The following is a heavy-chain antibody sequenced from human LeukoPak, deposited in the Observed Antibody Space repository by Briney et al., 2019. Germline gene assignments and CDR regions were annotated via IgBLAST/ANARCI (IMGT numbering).Heavy chain of an antibody. D-gene: IGHD2-2*01. Sequence: PGRSLSLSCAASGFTFSTYAMHWVRQAPGKGLEGVSLVTYDGSSKYYADSVKGRFTISRDNSNNTLYLQMNTVRPEDTAVYYCARVGCFGTSCYFDYWGQGTLVTVSS. V-gene: IGHV3-30-3*01. CDR1: GFTFSTYA. J-gene: IGHJ4*02. CDR2: VTYDGSSK. CDR3: ARVGCFGTSCYFDY.